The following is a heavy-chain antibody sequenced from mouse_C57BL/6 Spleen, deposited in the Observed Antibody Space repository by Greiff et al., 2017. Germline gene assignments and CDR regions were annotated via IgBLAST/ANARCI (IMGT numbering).Heavy chain of an antibody. CDR2: IDPANGNT. Sequence: VQLKESVAELVRPGASVKLSCTASGFNIKNTYMHWVKQRPEQGLEWIGRIDPANGNTKYAPKFQGKATITADPSSNTAYLQLSSLTSEDTAIYYCARNFYYYGSSYSYAMDYWGQGTSVTVSS. CDR1: GFNIKNTY. V-gene: IGHV14-3*01. D-gene: IGHD1-1*01. CDR3: ARNFYYYGSSYSYAMDY. J-gene: IGHJ4*01.